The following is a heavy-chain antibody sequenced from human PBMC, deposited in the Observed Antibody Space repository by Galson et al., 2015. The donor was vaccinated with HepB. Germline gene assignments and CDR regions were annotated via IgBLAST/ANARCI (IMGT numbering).Heavy chain of an antibody. Sequence: ETLSLTCTVSGDSFNTYYWNWIRQPPGKGLEWIGYTYSDGSTNYNPSLKGRVTISVDTSKNQFSLKMTSLITADTAIYYCAKSSGAFDPWGQGTLVTVSS. CDR1: GDSFNTYY. J-gene: IGHJ5*02. CDR2: TYSDGST. CDR3: AKSSGAFDP. V-gene: IGHV4-59*01. D-gene: IGHD1-26*01.